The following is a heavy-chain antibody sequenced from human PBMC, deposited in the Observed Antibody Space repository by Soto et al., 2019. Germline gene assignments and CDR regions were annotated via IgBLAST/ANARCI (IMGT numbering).Heavy chain of an antibody. Sequence: ASVKVSCKASGYTFTSYAMHWVRQAPGQRLEWMGWINAGNGNTKYSQEFQGRVTITRDTSASTAYMELSSLRSEDTAVYYCAREDVGATTGFHYWGQGTLVTVSS. D-gene: IGHD1-26*01. CDR1: GYTFTSYA. J-gene: IGHJ4*02. V-gene: IGHV1-3*01. CDR2: INAGNGNT. CDR3: AREDVGATTGFHY.